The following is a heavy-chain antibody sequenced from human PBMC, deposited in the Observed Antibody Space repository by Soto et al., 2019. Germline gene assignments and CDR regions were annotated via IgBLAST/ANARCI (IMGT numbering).Heavy chain of an antibody. CDR2: ISAYNGNT. J-gene: IGHJ6*03. CDR1: GYTFTSYG. V-gene: IGHV1-18*01. D-gene: IGHD3-3*01. Sequence: ASVKVSCKASGYTFTSYGISWVRQAPGQGLEWMGWISAYNGNTNYAQKLQGRVTMTTDTSTSTAYMELRSLRSDDTAVYYCAGGGFMVFGVVPQPYYMDVWGKGTTVTVSS. CDR3: AGGGFMVFGVVPQPYYMDV.